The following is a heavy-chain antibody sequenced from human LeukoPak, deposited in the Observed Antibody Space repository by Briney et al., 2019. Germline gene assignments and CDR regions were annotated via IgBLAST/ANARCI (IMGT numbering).Heavy chain of an antibody. Sequence: ASVKVSCKASGYTXTGYYMHWVRQAPGQGLEYMGRINPISGGTVYAQKFQGRVTMTRDTSITTAYMELTRLTSDDTAVYYCARYCSSTSCYSDYWGQRTLVTVSS. V-gene: IGHV1-2*06. CDR2: INPISGGT. CDR1: GYTXTGYY. CDR3: ARYCSSTSCYSDY. J-gene: IGHJ4*02. D-gene: IGHD2-2*01.